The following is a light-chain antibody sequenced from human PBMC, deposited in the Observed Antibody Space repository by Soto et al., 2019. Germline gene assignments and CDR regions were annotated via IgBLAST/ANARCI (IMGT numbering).Light chain of an antibody. J-gene: IGLJ1*01. CDR1: NTGDKR. CDR3: QVWDIMTDNYV. V-gene: IGLV3-21*04. Sequence: SYELTQPPSVSVAPEKTTTITCGGNNTGDKRVHWYRQKPGQAPVLLISYDSDRPSGIPERFSGSNSGNTATLTISRVEAGDEADYYCQVWDIMTDNYVFGGGTKLTVL. CDR2: YDS.